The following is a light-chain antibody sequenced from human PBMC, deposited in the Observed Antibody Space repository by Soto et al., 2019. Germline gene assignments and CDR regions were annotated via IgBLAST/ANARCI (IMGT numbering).Light chain of an antibody. CDR3: HQYESFSPYT. CDR1: QSVSSS. V-gene: IGKV1-5*01. CDR2: DAS. J-gene: IGKJ2*01. Sequence: DIQMTQSPSTLSAFVGDRVTITCRASQSVSSSLAWYQQKPGKAPKLLIYDASTLESGVPSRFSGSGYGTEVTLTINSLQPGDFATYYCHQYESFSPYTFGQGTRLESK.